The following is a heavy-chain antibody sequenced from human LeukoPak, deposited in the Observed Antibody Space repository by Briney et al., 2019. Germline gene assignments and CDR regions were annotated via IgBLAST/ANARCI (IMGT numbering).Heavy chain of an antibody. CDR1: GGSISSSSYY. CDR2: IYYTGST. Sequence: PSETLSLTCTVSGGSISSSSYYWGWNRQPPGNGLEWIGSIYYTGSTYYNPSLKSRVTISVDTSKNQFSLKLSSVTAADTAVYYCARERFLENIVVVPAASDAFDIWGQGTMVTVSS. D-gene: IGHD2-2*01. V-gene: IGHV4-39*07. J-gene: IGHJ3*02. CDR3: ARERFLENIVVVPAASDAFDI.